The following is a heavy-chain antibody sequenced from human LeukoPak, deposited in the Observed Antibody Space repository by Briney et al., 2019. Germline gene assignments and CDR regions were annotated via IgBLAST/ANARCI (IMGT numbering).Heavy chain of an antibody. J-gene: IGHJ4*02. CDR2: ISYDGNEK. CDR1: GFTFSNYG. D-gene: IGHD1-7*01. V-gene: IGHV3-30*18. CDR3: AKIRVVFNWNYAYYFDY. Sequence: GGSLRLSCAASGFTFSNYGMHWVRQAPGKGLEWVAVISYDGNEKYYADSVKGRFTISRDNSENTLYLQMNSLSAEDTAVYYCAKIRVVFNWNYAYYFDYWGQGTLVTVSS.